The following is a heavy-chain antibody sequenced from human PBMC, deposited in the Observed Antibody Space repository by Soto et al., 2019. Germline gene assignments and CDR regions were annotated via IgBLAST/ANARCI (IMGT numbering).Heavy chain of an antibody. CDR2: IHSSGTF. D-gene: IGHD5-12*01. CDR3: ARDNIVSKGYGMDV. CDR1: GASISNAY. V-gene: IGHV4-4*07. Sequence: SETLSLTCTVSGASISNAYWSWIRQAAGKRLEWIGRIHSSGTFNYNPSLKSRVSISRDTSKNQISLKLSSVTAADTAVYYCARDNIVSKGYGMDVWGQGTTVTVSS. J-gene: IGHJ6*02.